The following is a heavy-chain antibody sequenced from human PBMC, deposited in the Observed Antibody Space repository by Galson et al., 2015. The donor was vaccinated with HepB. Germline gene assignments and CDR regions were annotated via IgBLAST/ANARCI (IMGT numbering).Heavy chain of an antibody. CDR1: GFTFSSYS. CDR3: ARDSSSWRASFDY. D-gene: IGHD6-13*01. Sequence: SLRLSCAASGFTFSSYSMNWVRQAPGKGLEWVSSISSSSSYIYYADSVKGRFTISRDNAKNSLYLQMNSLRAEDTAVYYCARDSSSWRASFDYWGQGTLVTVSS. J-gene: IGHJ4*02. V-gene: IGHV3-21*01. CDR2: ISSSSSYI.